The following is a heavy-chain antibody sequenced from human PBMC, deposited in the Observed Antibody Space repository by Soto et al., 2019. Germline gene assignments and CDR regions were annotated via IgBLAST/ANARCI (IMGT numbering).Heavy chain of an antibody. CDR3: ARDGVGATAYFGYFDY. CDR1: GTIFDGVG. Sequence: GGSLRPSCAESGTIFDGVGMHWLRLAPGEGLEWVAVIRGDGSNVEFADSVKGRFIISRDNFKRMLYLQMDSLRAEDTAVYYCARDGVGATAYFGYFDYWGQGALVTVSS. CDR2: IRGDGSNV. D-gene: IGHD1-26*01. J-gene: IGHJ4*02. V-gene: IGHV3-33*01.